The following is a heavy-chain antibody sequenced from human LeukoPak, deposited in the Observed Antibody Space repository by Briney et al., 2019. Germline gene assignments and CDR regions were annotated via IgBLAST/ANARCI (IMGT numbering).Heavy chain of an antibody. CDR1: EFTVSSNY. Sequence: PGWSLRLSCAASEFTVSSNYMNWVRQAPGKGLEWVSVIYSGGSTYYADSVKSRFTISRDNSKNTLYLQMNSLRAEDTAVYYCAGGARRQQPFDYWGQGTLVTVSS. CDR3: AGGARRQQPFDY. J-gene: IGHJ4*02. V-gene: IGHV3-66*01. D-gene: IGHD6-13*01. CDR2: IYSGGST.